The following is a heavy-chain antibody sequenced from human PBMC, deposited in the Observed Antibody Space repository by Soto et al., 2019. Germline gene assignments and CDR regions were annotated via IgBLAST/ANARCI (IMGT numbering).Heavy chain of an antibody. CDR3: AKGRGRSRYGMDV. CDR1: GFSFSTNA. Sequence: DVQLLESGGGLVQPGGSLRLSCAASGFSFSTNAMSWVRQAPGKGLEWVSSISSSSGSTYYADSVKGRFTVSRDSSMKTLYLQMNSLRADDTAVYYCAKGRGRSRYGMDVWGQGTTVTVSS. D-gene: IGHD1-26*01. CDR2: ISSSSGST. J-gene: IGHJ6*02. V-gene: IGHV3-23*01.